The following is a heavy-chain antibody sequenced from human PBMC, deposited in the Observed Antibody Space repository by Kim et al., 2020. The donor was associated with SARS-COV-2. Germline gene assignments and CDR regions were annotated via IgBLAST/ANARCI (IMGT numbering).Heavy chain of an antibody. D-gene: IGHD2-2*02. J-gene: IGHJ5*02. CDR1: GGSFSGYY. CDR3: ARGVIVVVPAAITCDP. Sequence: SETLSLTCAVYGGSFSGYYWSWIRQPPGKGLEWIGEINHSGSTNYNPSLKSRVTISVDTSKNQFSLKLSSVTAADTAVYYCARGVIVVVPAAITCDPWGQGTLVTVSS. CDR2: INHSGST. V-gene: IGHV4-34*01.